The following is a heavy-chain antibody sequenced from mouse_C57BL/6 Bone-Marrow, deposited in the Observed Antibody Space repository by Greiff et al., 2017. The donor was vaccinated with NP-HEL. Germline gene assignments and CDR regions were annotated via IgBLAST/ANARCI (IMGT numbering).Heavy chain of an antibody. J-gene: IGHJ2*01. Sequence: QVQLQQPGAELVKPGASVKMSCKASGYTFTSYWITWVKQRPGQGLEWIGDIYPVSGSTNYNEKFKSKATLTVDTSSSTAYMQLSSLTSEDSAVYYCERVDSTTVVARSFDYWGKGTTLTVSS. CDR3: ERVDSTTVVARSFDY. CDR2: IYPVSGST. V-gene: IGHV1-55*01. CDR1: GYTFTSYW. D-gene: IGHD1-1*01.